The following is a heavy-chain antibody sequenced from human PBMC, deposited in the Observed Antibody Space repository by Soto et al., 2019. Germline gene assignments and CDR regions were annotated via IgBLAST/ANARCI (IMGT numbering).Heavy chain of an antibody. CDR3: AALNYDFWSGYYLI. CDR2: ISGSGGST. CDR1: GFTFSSYA. J-gene: IGHJ4*02. V-gene: IGHV3-23*01. Sequence: LRLSCAASGFTFSSYAMSWVRQAPGKGLEWVSAISGSGGSTYYADSVKGRFTISRDNSKNTLYLQMNSLRAEDTAVYYCAALNYDFWSGYYLIWGQGTLVTVSS. D-gene: IGHD3-3*01.